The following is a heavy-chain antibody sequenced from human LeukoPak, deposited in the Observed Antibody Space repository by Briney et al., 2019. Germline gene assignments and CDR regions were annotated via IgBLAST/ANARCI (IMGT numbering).Heavy chain of an antibody. J-gene: IGHJ4*02. CDR2: ISGSSDTT. Sequence: GGSLRLSCAASGFTFSTYAMSWVRQAPGRGLEWVSAISGSSDTTYYADSVKGRFTISRDNSRNTLFLQMSSLRAEDTAVYYCAKYYYDNASYYRSWGQGTLVTVSS. CDR3: AKYYYDNASYYRS. CDR1: GFTFSTYA. V-gene: IGHV3-23*01. D-gene: IGHD3-22*01.